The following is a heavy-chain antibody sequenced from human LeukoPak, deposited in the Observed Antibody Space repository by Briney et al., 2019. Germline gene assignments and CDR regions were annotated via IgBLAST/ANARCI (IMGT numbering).Heavy chain of an antibody. CDR1: GYTFTRYY. Sequence: GAPVKVSCKASGYTFTRYYMHWVRQAPGQGLEWMGIINPSGGSTSYAQKFQGRVTMTRDTSTSTVYMELSSLRSDDTAVYYCAREVVATKNGYYFYFYLDVWGQGTTVTVSS. D-gene: IGHD5-12*01. CDR3: AREVVATKNGYYFYFYLDV. V-gene: IGHV1-46*01. CDR2: INPSGGST. J-gene: IGHJ6*03.